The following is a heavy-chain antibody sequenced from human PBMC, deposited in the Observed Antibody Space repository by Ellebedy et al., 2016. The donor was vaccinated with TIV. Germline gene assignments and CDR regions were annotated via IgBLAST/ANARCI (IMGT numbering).Heavy chain of an antibody. CDR2: TYFRSKWYY. J-gene: IGHJ4*02. D-gene: IGHD3-10*01. CDR3: AGSVGYMRH. Sequence: SQTLSLTCAISGDSVSSNSAAWTWIRLSPSRGLEWVGRTYFRSKWYYDYAVSVKSRIIINPDTSKNQFSLQLNSVTPEDTAVYYCAGSVGYMRHWGQGTLVTVSS. V-gene: IGHV6-1*01. CDR1: GDSVSSNSAA.